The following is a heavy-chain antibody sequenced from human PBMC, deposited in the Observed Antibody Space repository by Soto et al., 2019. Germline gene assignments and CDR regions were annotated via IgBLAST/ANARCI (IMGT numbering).Heavy chain of an antibody. D-gene: IGHD2-21*02. CDR2: IYYSGST. V-gene: IGHV4-59*08. J-gene: IGHJ4*02. CDR3: ARGGWRLIDY. CDR1: GGSISNYY. Sequence: SETLSLTCTVSGGSISNYYWSWIRQPPGKGLEWIAYIYYSGSTNYNPSLKSRVTISVDTSKNQFSLKLSSVTAADTAVYYCARGGWRLIDYWGQGTLVTVSS.